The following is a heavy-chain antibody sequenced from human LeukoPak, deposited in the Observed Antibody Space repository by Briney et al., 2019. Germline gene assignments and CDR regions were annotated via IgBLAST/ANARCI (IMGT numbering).Heavy chain of an antibody. Sequence: ASVKVSCKASGNTFTSYDINWVRRAPGQGLEWMGWMNPNSGNTGFAQKFQGRVTMTRDTSTSTVYMELSSLRSEDTAVYYCARGARRVDIVVVPAAINEPGFDYWGQGTLVTVSS. CDR1: GNTFTSYD. D-gene: IGHD2-2*02. CDR3: ARGARRVDIVVVPAAINEPGFDY. V-gene: IGHV1-8*01. CDR2: MNPNSGNT. J-gene: IGHJ4*02.